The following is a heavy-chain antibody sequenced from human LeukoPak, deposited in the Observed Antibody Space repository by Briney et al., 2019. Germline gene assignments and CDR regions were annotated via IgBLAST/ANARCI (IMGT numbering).Heavy chain of an antibody. CDR1: GLTLSSYR. CDR3: AAGGYYYYYGMDV. CDR2: ISGSDGST. Sequence: GGSLRLSCAAFGLTLSSYRMSGARQAPGKGLDWVSTISGSDGSTYYADSVKGRFTISRDNSKNTLYLQMNSLRAEDTAVYYCAAGGYYYYYGMDVWGQGTTVTVSS. D-gene: IGHD6-13*01. V-gene: IGHV3-23*01. J-gene: IGHJ6*02.